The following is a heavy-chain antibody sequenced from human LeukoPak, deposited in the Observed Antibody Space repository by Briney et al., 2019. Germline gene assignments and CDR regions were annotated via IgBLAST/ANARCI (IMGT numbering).Heavy chain of an antibody. CDR3: ARLVYYYGSGSYYP. D-gene: IGHD3-10*01. CDR2: IYYSGST. J-gene: IGHJ4*02. CDR1: GGSISSYY. Sequence: SETLSLTCTVSGGSISSYYWSWIRQPPGKGLEWIGHIYYSGSTNYNPSLKSRVTISVDTSKNQFSLKLSSVTAADTAVYYCARLVYYYGSGSYYPWGQGTLVTVSS. V-gene: IGHV4-59*08.